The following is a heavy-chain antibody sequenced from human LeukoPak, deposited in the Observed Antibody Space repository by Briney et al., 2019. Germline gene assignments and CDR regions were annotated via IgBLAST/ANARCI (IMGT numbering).Heavy chain of an antibody. CDR1: GGSSSGYY. V-gene: IGHV4-59*01. Sequence: TTSETLSLTCAVYGGSSSGYYWSWIRQPPGKGLEWIGYIYYSGSTNYNPSLKSRVTISVDTSKNQFSLKLSSVTAADTAVYYCARVCTVTAKIDYWGQGTLVTVSS. CDR2: IYYSGST. D-gene: IGHD2-21*02. CDR3: ARVCTVTAKIDY. J-gene: IGHJ4*02.